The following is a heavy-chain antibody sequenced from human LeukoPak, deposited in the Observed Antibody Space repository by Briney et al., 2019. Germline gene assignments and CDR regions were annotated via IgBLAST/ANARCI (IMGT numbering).Heavy chain of an antibody. D-gene: IGHD6-13*01. CDR1: GGTFSSYA. Sequence: ASVKVSCKASGGTFSSYAISWVRQAPGQGLEWMGWISAYNGNTNYAQKLQGRVTMTTDTSTSTAYMELRSLRSDDTAVYYCARDQYSSSWYRAANSNWFDPWGQGTLVTVSS. V-gene: IGHV1-18*01. CDR3: ARDQYSSSWYRAANSNWFDP. CDR2: ISAYNGNT. J-gene: IGHJ5*02.